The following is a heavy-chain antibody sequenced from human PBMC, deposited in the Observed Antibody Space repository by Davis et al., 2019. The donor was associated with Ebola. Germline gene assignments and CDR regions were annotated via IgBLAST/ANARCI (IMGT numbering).Heavy chain of an antibody. Sequence: GESLKTPCAASGFTFSSYAMSWVRQAPGKGLEWVSAISGSGGSTYYADSVKGRFNISRDNSKNTLYLQMNSLRAEDTAVYYCAKDGVLMVYAIHFDYWGQGTLVTVSS. J-gene: IGHJ4*02. V-gene: IGHV3-23*01. CDR3: AKDGVLMVYAIHFDY. CDR2: ISGSGGST. D-gene: IGHD2-8*01. CDR1: GFTFSSYA.